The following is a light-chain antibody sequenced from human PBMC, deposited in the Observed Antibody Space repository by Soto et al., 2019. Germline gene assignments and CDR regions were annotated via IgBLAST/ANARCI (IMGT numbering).Light chain of an antibody. CDR3: QSYDNSLSSSV. CDR1: SSNIGGNT. Sequence: QSALTQPPSVSGAPGQRVTISCTGSSSNIGGNTVNWYQQLPGTAPKLLIYSNNQWPSGVPDRFSGSKSGTSASLAITGLQAEDESDYYCQSYDNSLSSSVFGGGTKVTVL. V-gene: IGLV1-40*01. J-gene: IGLJ3*02. CDR2: SNN.